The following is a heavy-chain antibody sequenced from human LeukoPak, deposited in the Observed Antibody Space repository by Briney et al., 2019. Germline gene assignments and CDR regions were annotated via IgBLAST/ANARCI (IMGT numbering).Heavy chain of an antibody. CDR3: ASPDCSGGSCYSDYYYGMDV. CDR2: INPNSGGT. V-gene: IGHV1-2*02. J-gene: IGHJ6*02. CDR1: GYTFTGYY. D-gene: IGHD2-15*01. Sequence: ASVKVSCKASGYTFTGYYMHWVRQAPGQGLEWMGWINPNSGGTNYAQKFQGRVTMTRDTSISTAYMELSRLRSDDTAVYYCASPDCSGGSCYSDYYYGMDVWGQGTTVTVSS.